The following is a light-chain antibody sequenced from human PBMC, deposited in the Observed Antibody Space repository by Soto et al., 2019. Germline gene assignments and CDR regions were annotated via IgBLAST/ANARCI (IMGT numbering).Light chain of an antibody. J-gene: IGKJ5*01. Sequence: EIVLTQSPATLSLSPGERATLSCRASQSVSSYLAWYQQKPGQAPRLLIYGASSRATGSPDRFSGGGSWTDFTLPISSLEPEDFAVYYCQQRSNWPPITFGQGTRLEIK. V-gene: IGKV3-11*01. CDR1: QSVSSY. CDR2: GAS. CDR3: QQRSNWPPIT.